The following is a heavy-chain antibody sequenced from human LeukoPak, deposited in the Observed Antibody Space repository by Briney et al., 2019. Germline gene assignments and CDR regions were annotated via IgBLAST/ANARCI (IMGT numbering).Heavy chain of an antibody. CDR1: GFTFSSYG. CDR2: IRYDGSNK. J-gene: IGHJ3*02. Sequence: PGGSLRLSCAASGFTFSSYGMHWVRQAPGKGLEWVAFIRYDGSNKYYADSVKGRFTISRDNSKNTLYLQMNSLRAEDTAVYYCANGGYDFWSGYPRTDAFDIWGQGTMVTVSS. D-gene: IGHD3-3*01. V-gene: IGHV3-30*02. CDR3: ANGGYDFWSGYPRTDAFDI.